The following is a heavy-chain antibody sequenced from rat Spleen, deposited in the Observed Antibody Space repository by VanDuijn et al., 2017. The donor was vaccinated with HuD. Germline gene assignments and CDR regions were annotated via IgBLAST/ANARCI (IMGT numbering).Heavy chain of an antibody. CDR1: GFNFNDYW. CDR3: VRHGYTRYYFDY. V-gene: IGHV5-25*01. CDR2: ISSGGGGI. Sequence: EVKLVESGGGLVQPGRSLKLSCAASGFNFNDYWMGWVRQAPKKGLEWVATISSGGGGIYYPDSVQGRFTISRHNAKSTLYLQMDSLRSEDTATYYCVRHGYTRYYFDYWGQGVMVTVSS. J-gene: IGHJ2*01. D-gene: IGHD1-9*01.